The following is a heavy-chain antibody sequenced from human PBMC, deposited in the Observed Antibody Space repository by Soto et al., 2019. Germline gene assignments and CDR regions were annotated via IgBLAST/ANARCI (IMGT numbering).Heavy chain of an antibody. V-gene: IGHV3-23*01. Sequence: QPGGSLRLSCAASGFALSTYTMNWVRQAPGKGLEWVSSIIGSSGATDYADSVRGRFTISRDISAKSVFLQMDGLRVEDTAVYYCAKDKRPDGAWDMDYWGQGTLVTVSS. CDR2: IIGSSGAT. J-gene: IGHJ4*02. D-gene: IGHD1-1*01. CDR3: AKDKRPDGAWDMDY. CDR1: GFALSTYT.